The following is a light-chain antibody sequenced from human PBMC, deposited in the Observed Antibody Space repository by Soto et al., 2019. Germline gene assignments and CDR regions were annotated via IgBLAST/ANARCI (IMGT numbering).Light chain of an antibody. J-gene: IGKJ1*01. CDR2: GGS. V-gene: IGKV3-20*01. CDR1: QSVGSRW. CDR3: QQYYSSRT. Sequence: EIELTQSPGTVSLSPGERATLSCRASQSVGSRWLAWYQQKPGQAPRVLIHGGSNRATGIPDRFSGSGSGTDFTLTISRLEPEDFAVYYGQQYYSSRTFGQGTKVEMK.